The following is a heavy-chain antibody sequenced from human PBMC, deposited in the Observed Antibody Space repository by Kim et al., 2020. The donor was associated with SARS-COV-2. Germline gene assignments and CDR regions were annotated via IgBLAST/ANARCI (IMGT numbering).Heavy chain of an antibody. Sequence: SGTTNYNPSLRSRVTISPGTSRNHFSLKLSCVTATDTAVYYCARTFQGADWGEGTLVSVSS. CDR2: SGTT. J-gene: IGHJ4*02. CDR3: ARTFQGAD. V-gene: IGHV4-4*09. D-gene: IGHD3-16*01.